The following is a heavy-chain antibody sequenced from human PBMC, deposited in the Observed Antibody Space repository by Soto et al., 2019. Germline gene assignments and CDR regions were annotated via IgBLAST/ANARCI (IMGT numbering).Heavy chain of an antibody. CDR3: ARDHWGVEMATIGGFEY. CDR1: GFTFSSYA. V-gene: IGHV3-30-3*01. Sequence: QVQLVESGGGVVQPGRSLRLSCAASGFTFSSYAMHWVRQAPCKGLEWVAVISYDGSNKYYADSVKGRFTISRDNSKNKLYLQMTRLRAEDTAVYYCARDHWGVEMATIGGFEYWGQGTLVTVSS. CDR2: ISYDGSNK. J-gene: IGHJ4*02. D-gene: IGHD5-12*01.